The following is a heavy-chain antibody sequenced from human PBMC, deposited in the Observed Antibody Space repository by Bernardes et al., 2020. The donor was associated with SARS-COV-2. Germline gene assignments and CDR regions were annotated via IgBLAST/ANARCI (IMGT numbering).Heavy chain of an antibody. CDR3: ARRSMDY. J-gene: IGHJ6*02. CDR1: GYTFSNFG. CDR2: ISGYNANT. V-gene: IGHV1-18*01. Sequence: ASVKVSCKASGYTFSNFGISWVRQAPGQGLEWMGWISGYNANTNYAQKFQGRVTMTTDTSTSTAYMELRSLRSDDTAVYYCARRSMDYWGQGTTVTVSS.